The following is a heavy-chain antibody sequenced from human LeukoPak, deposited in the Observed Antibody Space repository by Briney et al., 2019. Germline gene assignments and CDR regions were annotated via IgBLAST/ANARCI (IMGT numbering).Heavy chain of an antibody. CDR2: IYPGDSDT. J-gene: IGHJ4*02. CDR3: ARHGTIVGTTTGVDS. CDR1: GYSFTSYW. D-gene: IGHD1-26*01. V-gene: IGHV5-51*01. Sequence: LGESLKISCKGSGYSFTSYWIGWVRQMPGKGLEWMGIIYPGDSDTRYSPSFQGQVTISADKSISTTYLQWSSLKASDTAMYYCARHGTIVGTTTGVDSWGQGTLVTVSS.